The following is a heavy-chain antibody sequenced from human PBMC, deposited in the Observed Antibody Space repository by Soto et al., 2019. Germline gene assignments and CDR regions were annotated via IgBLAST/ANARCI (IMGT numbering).Heavy chain of an antibody. CDR3: ARTPSPIYCSGGSCYGPFDY. Sequence: QVQLQESGPGLVKPSETLSLTCTVSGGSISSYYWSWIRQPPGKGLEWIGYIYYSGSTNYNPSLKRRVTISVDTSKNQFSLKLSSVTAADTAVYYCARTPSPIYCSGGSCYGPFDYWGQGTLVTVSS. CDR1: GGSISSYY. CDR2: IYYSGST. D-gene: IGHD2-15*01. J-gene: IGHJ4*02. V-gene: IGHV4-59*08.